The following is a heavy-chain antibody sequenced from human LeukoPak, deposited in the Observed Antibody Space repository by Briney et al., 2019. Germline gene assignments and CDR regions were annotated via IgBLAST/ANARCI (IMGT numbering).Heavy chain of an antibody. CDR1: GGSISSYY. J-gene: IGHJ4*02. V-gene: IGHV4-59*01. Sequence: SETLSLTCTVSGGSISSYYWSWIRQPPGKGLEWIGYIYYSGSTNYNPSLKSRVTISVDTSKNQFSLKLSSVTAADTAVYYCARDRGGFGWEMATIMAYWGQGTLVTVSS. D-gene: IGHD5-24*01. CDR3: ARDRGGFGWEMATIMAY. CDR2: IYYSGST.